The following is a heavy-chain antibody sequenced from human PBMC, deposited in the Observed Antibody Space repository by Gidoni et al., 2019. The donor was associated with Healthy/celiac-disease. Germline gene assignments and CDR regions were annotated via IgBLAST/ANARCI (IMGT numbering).Heavy chain of an antibody. CDR2: ISYDGSNK. Sequence: QVQLVESGGGVVQPGRSLRLSCAASGFTFSSYAIHWVRQAPGKGLEWVAVISYDGSNKYYADSVKGRFTISRDNSKNTLYLQMNSLRAEDTAVYYCAREDLNEYSSSSVYFDAFDIWGQGTMVTVSS. V-gene: IGHV3-30-3*01. CDR1: GFTFSSYA. D-gene: IGHD6-6*01. J-gene: IGHJ3*02. CDR3: AREDLNEYSSSSVYFDAFDI.